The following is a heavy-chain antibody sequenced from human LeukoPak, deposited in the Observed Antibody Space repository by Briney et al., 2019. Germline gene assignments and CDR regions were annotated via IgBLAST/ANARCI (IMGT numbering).Heavy chain of an antibody. Sequence: ASVKVSCKASGYTFTGYYMHWVRQAPGQGLEWMGWINPNSGGTNYAQKFQGRVTMTRDTSISTAYMELSRLRSDDTAVYYCARGSRRYYDSSGYIDYWGQGTLVTVSS. CDR2: INPNSGGT. V-gene: IGHV1-2*02. J-gene: IGHJ4*02. CDR3: ARGSRRYYDSSGYIDY. D-gene: IGHD3-22*01. CDR1: GYTFTGYY.